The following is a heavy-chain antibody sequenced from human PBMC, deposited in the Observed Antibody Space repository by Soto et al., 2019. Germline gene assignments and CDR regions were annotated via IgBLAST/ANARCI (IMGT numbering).Heavy chain of an antibody. Sequence: SETLSLTCSVSGGSISGYYWSWIRQTPEKGLEWIGYIYYSGSTNYNPSLKSRVTMLIDMSKNQFSLKLTSVSAADTAVYYCAAAPIFWGQGILVTVSS. V-gene: IGHV4-59*01. CDR3: AAAPIF. J-gene: IGHJ4*02. CDR2: IYYSGST. D-gene: IGHD2-15*01. CDR1: GGSISGYY.